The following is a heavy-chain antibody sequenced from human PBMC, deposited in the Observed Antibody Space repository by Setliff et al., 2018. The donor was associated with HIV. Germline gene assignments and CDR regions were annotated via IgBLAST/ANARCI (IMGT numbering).Heavy chain of an antibody. CDR3: ARRSRKSGATDY. Sequence: SETLSLTCTVSDGSVSSTGYSWGWIRQAPGKGLEWIGSMHYSKSTYYNPSLRSRVTISTDTSKSQFSLNLNSVSAADTAMYYCARRSRKSGATDYWGQGTLVTVSS. V-gene: IGHV4-39*07. J-gene: IGHJ4*02. D-gene: IGHD3-10*01. CDR1: DGSVSSTGYS. CDR2: MHYSKST.